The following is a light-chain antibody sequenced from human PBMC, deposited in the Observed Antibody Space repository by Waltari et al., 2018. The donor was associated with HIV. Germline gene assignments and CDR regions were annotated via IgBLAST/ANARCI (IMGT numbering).Light chain of an antibody. CDR2: DVS. Sequence: QSALTQPRAVSGSPGQSVTISCTGTSSDVGRYNYVSWYQPRPGKAPKLMIYDVSKRPSGVHDRFSGAKAGNTAYLTISGLQAEDEADYYCCSYAGSYTLYVFGTGTKVTVL. CDR1: SSDVGRYNY. J-gene: IGLJ1*01. CDR3: CSYAGSYTLYV. V-gene: IGLV2-11*02.